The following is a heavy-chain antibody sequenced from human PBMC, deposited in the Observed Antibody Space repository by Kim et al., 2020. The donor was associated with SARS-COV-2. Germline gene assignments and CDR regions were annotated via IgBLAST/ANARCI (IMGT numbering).Heavy chain of an antibody. CDR3: ASSGSVYYYEDY. J-gene: IGHJ4*02. CDR2: IYYSGST. Sequence: SETLSLTCTVSGGSISSGGYYWSWIRQHPGKGLEWIGYIYYSGSTYYNPSLKSRVTISVDTSKNQFSLKLSSVTAADTAVYYCASSGSVYYYEDYWGQGTLVTVSS. D-gene: IGHD3-22*01. CDR1: GGSISSGGYY. V-gene: IGHV4-31*03.